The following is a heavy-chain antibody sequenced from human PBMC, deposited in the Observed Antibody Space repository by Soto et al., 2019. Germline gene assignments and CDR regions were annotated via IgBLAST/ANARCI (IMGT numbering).Heavy chain of an antibody. CDR2: INSDGSTT. V-gene: IGHV3-74*01. CDR3: ARDGPGQVDY. J-gene: IGHJ4*02. CDR1: VFTFSNYW. Sequence: GSLRLSGAASVFTFSNYWMHWVRQAPGKGLVWVSRINSDGSTTSYADSVKGRFTISRDNAKNTLYLQMNSLRAEDTAVYYCARDGPGQVDYWGQGTQVTVSS.